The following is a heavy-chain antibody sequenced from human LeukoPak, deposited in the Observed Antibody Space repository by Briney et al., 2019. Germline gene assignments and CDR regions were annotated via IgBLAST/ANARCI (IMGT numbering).Heavy chain of an antibody. Sequence: ASVKVSCKASGYTFTSYGISWVRQAPGQGLEWMGRISAYNGNTNYAQKFQGRVTMTRNTSISTAYMELSSLRSEDTAVYYCARGSRSSSWYYFDYWGQGTLVTVSS. CDR3: ARGSRSSSWYYFDY. CDR1: GYTFTSYG. D-gene: IGHD6-13*01. CDR2: ISAYNGNT. J-gene: IGHJ4*02. V-gene: IGHV1-18*01.